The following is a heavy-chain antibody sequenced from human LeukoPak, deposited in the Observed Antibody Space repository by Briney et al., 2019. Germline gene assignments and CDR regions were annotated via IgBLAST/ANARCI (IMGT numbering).Heavy chain of an antibody. J-gene: IGHJ4*02. V-gene: IGHV7-4-1*02. D-gene: IGHD6-19*01. Sequence: EASVKVTCKASGYTFTTYAMNWVRQAPGQGLEWMGWINTNTGNPTYAQGFTGRFVFSLDTSVSTAYLQVSSLKAEDTSVYYCARGRGAVAGTGNTYYFDYWGQGTLATVSS. CDR3: ARGRGAVAGTGNTYYFDY. CDR1: GYTFTTYA. CDR2: INTNTGNP.